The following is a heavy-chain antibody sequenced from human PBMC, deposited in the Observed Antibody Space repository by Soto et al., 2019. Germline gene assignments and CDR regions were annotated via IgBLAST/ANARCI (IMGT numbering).Heavy chain of an antibody. D-gene: IGHD3-16*01. J-gene: IGHJ4*02. Sequence: LVQSGPEVKQFGSSVRVSCKASGGTFSTSGFNWVRQAPGQGLEWMGGIIPNFGTPNYAQKFQDRITITADEVTSTVYMELISLGSEDTAVYYCARGRLDVILILPVLTEGFTYWGQGALVTVSS. CDR3: ARGRLDVILILPVLTEGFTY. CDR1: GGTFSTSG. CDR2: IIPNFGTP. V-gene: IGHV1-69*01.